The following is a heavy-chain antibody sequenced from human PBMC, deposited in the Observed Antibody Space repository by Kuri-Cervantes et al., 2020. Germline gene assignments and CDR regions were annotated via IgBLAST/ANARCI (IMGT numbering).Heavy chain of an antibody. CDR2: MNPNSGNT. V-gene: IGHV1-8*01. D-gene: IGHD5-18*01. CDR3: ARDSYSYGSNYYYYYGMDV. J-gene: IGHJ6*02. Sequence: ASVKVSCKASGYTFTSYDINWVRQATGQGLEWMGWMNPNSGNTGYAQKFQGRVTMTRNTSISTAYMELSSLRSEDTAVYYCARDSYSYGSNYYYYYGMDVWGQGTTVTVSS. CDR1: GYTFTSYD.